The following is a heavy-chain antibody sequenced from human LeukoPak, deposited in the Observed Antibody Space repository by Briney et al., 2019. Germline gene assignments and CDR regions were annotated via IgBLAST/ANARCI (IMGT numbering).Heavy chain of an antibody. CDR1: GFTFSSYG. CDR3: AKDRYFWTN. D-gene: IGHD3/OR15-3a*01. Sequence: GRSLRLSCAASGFTFSSYGMHWVRQAPGKGLEWVAVISYDGSNKYYADSVKGRFTISRDNSKNTLYLQMNSLRAEDTAVYYCAKDRYFWTNWGQGTLVTVSS. CDR2: ISYDGSNK. J-gene: IGHJ4*02. V-gene: IGHV3-30*18.